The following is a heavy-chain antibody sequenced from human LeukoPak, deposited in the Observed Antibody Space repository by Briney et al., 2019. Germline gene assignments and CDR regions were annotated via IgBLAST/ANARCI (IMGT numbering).Heavy chain of an antibody. Sequence: ASVKVSCKASGYTFTSYYMHWVRQAPGQGLEWMGIINPSGGSTSYAQKFQGRVTMTRDTSTSTVYMELSSLRSEDTAVYYCARDKGVDPAFHPSYSLLPKQYYFDYWGQGTLVTVSS. CDR2: INPSGGST. CDR3: ARDKGVDPAFHPSYSLLPKQYYFDY. V-gene: IGHV1-46*01. J-gene: IGHJ4*02. CDR1: GYTFTSYY. D-gene: IGHD2-21*01.